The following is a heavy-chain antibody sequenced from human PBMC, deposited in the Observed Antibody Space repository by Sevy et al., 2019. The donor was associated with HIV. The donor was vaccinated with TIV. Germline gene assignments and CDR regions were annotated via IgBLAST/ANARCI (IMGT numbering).Heavy chain of an antibody. CDR1: GFALSGST. V-gene: IGHV3-73*01. J-gene: IGHJ6*02. D-gene: IGHD3-10*01. CDR3: TGGAPYPMDV. CDR2: IRSKAYNFAT. Sequence: GGSLRLSCAASGFALSGSTVHWVRQASGKGLEWVGRIRSKAYNFATTDAASLKGRCTISRDDSKNTAYLQLNGLKTEDTAVYYCTGGAPYPMDVWGQGTTVTVSS.